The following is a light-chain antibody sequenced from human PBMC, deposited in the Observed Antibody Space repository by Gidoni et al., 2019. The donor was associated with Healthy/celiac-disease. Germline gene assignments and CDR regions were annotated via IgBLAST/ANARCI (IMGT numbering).Light chain of an antibody. V-gene: IGLV3-9*01. CDR3: QVWDSSTVV. CDR1: NIGSKI. CDR2: RDS. J-gene: IGLJ2*01. Sequence: SYERTQPLSVSVALGQTARITCGGNNIGSKIVHWYQQKPGQAPVLVIYRDSSRPSGIPERFSGSNSGNTATLTISRAQAGDEADYYCQVWDSSTVVFGGGTKLTVL.